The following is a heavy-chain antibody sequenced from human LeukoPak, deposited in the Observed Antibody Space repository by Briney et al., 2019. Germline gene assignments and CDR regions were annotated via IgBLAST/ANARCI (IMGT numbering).Heavy chain of an antibody. CDR1: GFAFSNYA. V-gene: IGHV3-64*01. Sequence: PGGSLRLSCAASGFAFSNYAMHWVRQAPGKGLEYVSAISSNGGSTYYANSVKGRFTLSRDNSKNTLYLQMGSLRAEDMAVYYCAREGEVPAAFDYWGQGTLVTVSS. J-gene: IGHJ4*02. CDR3: AREGEVPAAFDY. D-gene: IGHD2-2*01. CDR2: ISSNGGST.